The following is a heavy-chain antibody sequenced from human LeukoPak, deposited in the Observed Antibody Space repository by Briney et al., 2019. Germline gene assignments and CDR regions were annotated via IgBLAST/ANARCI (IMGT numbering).Heavy chain of an antibody. CDR1: GGSISNYY. CDR2: IYYSGTT. D-gene: IGHD6-19*01. V-gene: IGHV4-59*08. CDR3: ARRSISRGWYGD. Sequence: PSETLSLTCTVSGGSISNYYWSWIRQPPGKGLEWIGYIYYSGTTNYNPSLKSRVTISVDTSKKQFSLKLSSVTAADTAIYYCARRSISRGWYGDWGQGTLVTVSS. J-gene: IGHJ4*02.